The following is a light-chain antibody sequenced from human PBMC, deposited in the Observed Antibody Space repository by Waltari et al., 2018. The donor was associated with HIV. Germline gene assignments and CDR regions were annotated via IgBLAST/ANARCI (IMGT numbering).Light chain of an antibody. CDR1: RSTIGSTT. J-gene: IGLJ3*02. CDR3: SSWDDRLNGQGV. CDR2: NDT. Sequence: QSVLTQPPSASGTPGPRVPISCSGPRSTIGSTTVNGYQLPPGTAPNLPISNDTGLPSGVPGRFSGSRSGASASLAIRGLQPEDEADYYCSSWDDRLNGQGVFGGGTKLTVL. V-gene: IGLV1-44*01.